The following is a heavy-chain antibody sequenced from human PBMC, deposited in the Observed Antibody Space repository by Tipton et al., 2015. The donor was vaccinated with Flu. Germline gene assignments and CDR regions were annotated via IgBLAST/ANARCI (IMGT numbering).Heavy chain of an antibody. Sequence: TLSLTCTVSGGSISSSSYYWGWIRQPPGKGLEWIGSIYYSGSTYYNPSLKSRVTISVDTSKNQFSLKLSPVTAADTAVYYCARGDSSGFNHAFDIWGQGTMVTVSS. CDR2: IYYSGST. CDR1: GGSISSSSYY. CDR3: ARGDSSGFNHAFDI. J-gene: IGHJ3*02. D-gene: IGHD3-22*01. V-gene: IGHV4-39*07.